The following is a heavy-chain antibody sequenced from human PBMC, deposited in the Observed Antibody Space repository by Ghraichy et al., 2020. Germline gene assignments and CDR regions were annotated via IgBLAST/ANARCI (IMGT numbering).Heavy chain of an antibody. V-gene: IGHV3-74*01. Sequence: GESLNISCAASGFTFSNYWMHWVRQTPGEGLVWVSHINSDGTSSSYADYVKGRFTMSRDNAKNTVHLQMNSLRAEDTAVYYCARDDIGVGIDYWGQGTLVTVSS. CDR2: INSDGTSS. CDR1: GFTFSNYW. J-gene: IGHJ4*02. D-gene: IGHD1-1*01. CDR3: ARDDIGVGIDY.